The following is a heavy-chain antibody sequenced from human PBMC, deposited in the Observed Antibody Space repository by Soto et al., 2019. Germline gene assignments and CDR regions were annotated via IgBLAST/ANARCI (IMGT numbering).Heavy chain of an antibody. CDR3: VRDWSSAFDN. V-gene: IGHV3-48*01. J-gene: IGHJ4*02. CDR1: GFIFSSFT. CDR2: IGSDI. Sequence: EVQLVESGGGLAQPGGSLRLSCAASGFIFSSFTMNWVRQAPGKGLEWISYIGSDIYYADSVKGRFTTSRDMAKNSLYLQLNSLRAEDSAVYYCVRDWSSAFDNWGQGTLVTVSS.